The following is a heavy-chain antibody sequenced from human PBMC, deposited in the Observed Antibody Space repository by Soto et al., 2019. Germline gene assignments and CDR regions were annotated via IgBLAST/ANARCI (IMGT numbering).Heavy chain of an antibody. Sequence: QLQLQESGPGLVKPSETLSLTCTVSGGSISSSSYYWGWIRQPPGKGLEWIGSIYYSGSTYYNPSLKSRVTISVDTSKNQSSLKLSSVTAADTAVYYCARHVHYYDSSGLGWDYGMDVWGQGTTVTVSS. CDR2: IYYSGST. CDR1: GGSISSSSYY. CDR3: ARHVHYYDSSGLGWDYGMDV. J-gene: IGHJ6*02. D-gene: IGHD3-22*01. V-gene: IGHV4-39*01.